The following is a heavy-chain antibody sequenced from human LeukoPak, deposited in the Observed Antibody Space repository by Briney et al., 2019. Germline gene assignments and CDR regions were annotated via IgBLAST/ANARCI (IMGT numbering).Heavy chain of an antibody. CDR2: ISAYNGNT. CDR3: ARDRDSPITMVRGVIITTLDY. V-gene: IGHV1-18*01. CDR1: GYTFTSYG. Sequence: ASVKVSCKASGYTFTSYGISWVRQAPGQGLEWMGWISAYNGNTNYAQKLQGRVTMTTDTSTSTAYMELRSLRSDDTAVYYCARDRDSPITMVRGVIITTLDYWGKGTLVTVSS. J-gene: IGHJ4*02. D-gene: IGHD3-10*01.